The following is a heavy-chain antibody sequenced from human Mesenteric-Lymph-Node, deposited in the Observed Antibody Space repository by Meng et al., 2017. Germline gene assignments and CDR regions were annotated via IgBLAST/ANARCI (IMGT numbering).Heavy chain of an antibody. D-gene: IGHD1-14*01. CDR2: TYSSRST. CDR3: ARAEYYNWFDP. J-gene: IGHJ5*02. V-gene: IGHV4-30-4*01. CDR1: GASVDSGNYH. Sequence: VQLQGSVPGLLKPSETLSLTFTVSGASVDSGNYHWSWVRQPPGKGLECIGYTYSSRSTYYNPSLKSRVTISIDTSKNQFSLKLSSVTAADTAVYYCARAEYYNWFDPWGQGTLVTVSS.